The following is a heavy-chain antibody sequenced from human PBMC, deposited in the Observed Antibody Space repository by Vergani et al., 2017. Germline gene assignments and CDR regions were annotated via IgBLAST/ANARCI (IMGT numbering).Heavy chain of an antibody. J-gene: IGHJ4*02. Sequence: QVQLVQSGAEAKKPGASVKVSCKASGYTFTSYYMHWVRQAPGQGLEWMGIINPSGGSTSYAQKFQGRVTMTRDTSTSTVYMELSSLRSEDTAVYYCARVTTMVRGVGYFDYWGQGTLVTVSS. D-gene: IGHD3-10*01. CDR1: GYTFTSYY. CDR2: INPSGGST. V-gene: IGHV1-46*01. CDR3: ARVTTMVRGVGYFDY.